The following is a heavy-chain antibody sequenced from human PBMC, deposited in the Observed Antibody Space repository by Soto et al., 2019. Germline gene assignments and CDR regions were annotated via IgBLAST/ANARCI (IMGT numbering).Heavy chain of an antibody. D-gene: IGHD3-9*01. CDR2: INDRGSI. CDR3: ARESHDILTGPPWVWYFDL. J-gene: IGHJ2*01. Sequence: QVQLQQWGAGPLRPLETLSLTCGVSGGSFSGYYWAWIRQSPGKGLEWIGEINDRGSINYNPSLKRRVSISVDTSKKHYSLNLRSVTAADTAVYYCARESHDILTGPPWVWYFDLWGRGTVVTVSS. V-gene: IGHV4-34*01. CDR1: GGSFSGYY.